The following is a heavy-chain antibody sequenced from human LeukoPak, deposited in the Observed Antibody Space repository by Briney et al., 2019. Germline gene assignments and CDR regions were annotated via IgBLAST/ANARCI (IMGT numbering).Heavy chain of an antibody. V-gene: IGHV4-59*01. CDR3: ARLQRITTAGPDYWYFDL. J-gene: IGHJ2*01. D-gene: IGHD3-10*01. CDR2: IHYSGTT. CDR1: RDSINN. Sequence: SETLSLTRTVSRDSINNWSWIRQPPEKGLEWIGYIHYSGTTSYNPSLKSRVTISVDTTKTQFSLKMNSVPAADTAVYYYARLQRITTAGPDYWYFDLWGRGTLVTVSS.